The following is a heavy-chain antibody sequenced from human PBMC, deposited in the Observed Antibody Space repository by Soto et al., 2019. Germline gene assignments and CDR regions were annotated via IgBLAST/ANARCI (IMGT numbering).Heavy chain of an antibody. CDR2: ISTYSGDT. V-gene: IGHV1-18*01. J-gene: IGHJ5*02. Sequence: QVHLVQAGVEVKTPGASVKVSCQASGYTFFTYDISWVRQAPGQGLEWMGWISTYSGDTKYAQKFQGRVTMTTDTSTTTAYLELMSLRSDDTAVYYCARQHGPTTSEAWFDPWGQGTLVTVSS. CDR1: GYTFFTYD. CDR3: ARQHGPTTSEAWFDP. D-gene: IGHD5-12*01.